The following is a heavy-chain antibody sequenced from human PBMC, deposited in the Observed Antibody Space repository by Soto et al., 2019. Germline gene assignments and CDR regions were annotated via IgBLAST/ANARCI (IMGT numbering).Heavy chain of an antibody. V-gene: IGHV1-69*01. D-gene: IGHD3-22*01. CDR1: GGIFSRHA. CDR2: IVPKLGTV. Sequence: QVQLVQSGAEVKKPGSSVKVSCKTSGGIFSRHAIDWVRQAPGQGLEWMGGIVPKLGTVIYPQNFQGRVMIYADELTNTSYLELSGLTFDVTAVYYCARPRTYDYESDGYYGHQFDDWCQGTLGTVSS. J-gene: IGHJ4*02. CDR3: ARPRTYDYESDGYYGHQFDD.